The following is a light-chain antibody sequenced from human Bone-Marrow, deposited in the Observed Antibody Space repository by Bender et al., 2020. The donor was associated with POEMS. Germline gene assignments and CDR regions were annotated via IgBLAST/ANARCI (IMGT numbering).Light chain of an antibody. CDR3: CSYAGSSTVI. CDR2: DVN. V-gene: IGLV2-23*02. CDR1: SGDVGDYNL. J-gene: IGLJ2*01. Sequence: QSALTQPASVSGSPGQSITISCTGTSGDVGDYNLVSWYQQHPGRAPKLMIYDVNERPSGVSNRFSGSKSGNTASLTIFGLQADDEADYYCCSYAGSSTVIFGGGTRLTVL.